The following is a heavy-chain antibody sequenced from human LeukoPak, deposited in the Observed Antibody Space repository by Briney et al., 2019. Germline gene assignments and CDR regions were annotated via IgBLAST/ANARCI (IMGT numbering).Heavy chain of an antibody. V-gene: IGHV4-59*01. CDR2: IYYTGGT. D-gene: IGHD2/OR15-2a*01. CDR3: ARALPIGRRSDTFDI. J-gene: IGHJ3*02. Sequence: SGTLSLTCTVSGGSISSYYWSWIRQPPGKGLEWIGYIYYTGGTDYNPSLRSRVTISVDTSKNEFSLKLSSVTAADTAVYYCARALPIGRRSDTFDIWGQGTMVTVSS. CDR1: GGSISSYY.